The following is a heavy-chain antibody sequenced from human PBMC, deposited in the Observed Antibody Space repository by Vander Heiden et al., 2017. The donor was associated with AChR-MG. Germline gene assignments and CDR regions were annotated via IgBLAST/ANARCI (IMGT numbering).Heavy chain of an antibody. J-gene: IGHJ6*01. V-gene: IGHV3-21*01. CDR2: IGSSSSYI. CDR3: ASHSSGSYGRGHYFYGMDV. D-gene: IGHD1-26*01. Sequence: EVQLVESGGGLVKPGGSLRLSCAASGSTFSPNSMNWVRQAPGKGLECVSAIGSSSSYIYYADSARGRFTISRDNAKNSLYLLMKRLRADETAVYYCASHSSGSYGRGHYFYGMDVWVEGSTVAVSS. CDR1: GSTFSPNS.